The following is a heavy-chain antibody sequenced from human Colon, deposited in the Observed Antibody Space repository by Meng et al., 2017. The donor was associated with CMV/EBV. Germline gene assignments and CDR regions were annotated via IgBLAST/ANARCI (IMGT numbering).Heavy chain of an antibody. CDR2: IITISGTT. CDR1: KGTFTSYP. D-gene: IGHD2-21*02. V-gene: IGHV1-69*12. J-gene: IGHJ4*02. Sequence: QAQLEEFGAEVKKPGSSVKVACKASKGTFTSYPISWVRQGPGQGFEWVGGIITISGTTDYAQKFQGRVTITADESTSTAYMKLSNLRSEDTAIYYCARVICGGDCYLDYWGRGTLVTVSS. CDR3: ARVICGGDCYLDY.